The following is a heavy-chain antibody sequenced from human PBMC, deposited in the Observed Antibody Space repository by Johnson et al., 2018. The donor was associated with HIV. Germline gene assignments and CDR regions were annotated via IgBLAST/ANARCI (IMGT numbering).Heavy chain of an antibody. D-gene: IGHD1-26*01. CDR1: GFTVSSNY. Sequence: MQLVESGGGVVQPGGSLRLSCAASGFTVSSNYMSWVRQAPGKGLEWVSVIFSVGDAYYADAVKGRLTISRDSSEKTLYLQMNSLRPEDTAVYYCARGLELYLDLGWDDAFDIWGQGTMVTVSS. J-gene: IGHJ3*02. CDR3: ARGLELYLDLGWDDAFDI. V-gene: IGHV3-66*02. CDR2: IFSVGDA.